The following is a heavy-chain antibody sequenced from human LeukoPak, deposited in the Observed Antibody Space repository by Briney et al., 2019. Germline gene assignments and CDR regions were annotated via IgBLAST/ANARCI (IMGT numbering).Heavy chain of an antibody. CDR3: TIDSSGHYGIDY. V-gene: IGHV1-2*02. CDR2: INPNSGGT. Sequence: ASVKVSCKASGYTFTGYYMHWVRQAPGQGLEWMGWINPNSGGTNYAQKFQGRVTMTRDTSISTAYMELGRLRSDDTAVYYCTIDSSGHYGIDYWGQGTLVTVSS. J-gene: IGHJ4*02. CDR1: GYTFTGYY. D-gene: IGHD3-22*01.